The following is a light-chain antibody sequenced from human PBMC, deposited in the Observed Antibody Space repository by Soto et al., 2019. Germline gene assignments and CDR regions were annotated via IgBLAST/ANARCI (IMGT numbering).Light chain of an antibody. V-gene: IGKV1-39*01. CDR2: AAS. J-gene: IGKJ1*01. CDR1: QIISSY. CDR3: QQSYSTPWT. Sequence: IRMTQSPSSLSASVGDRVIITCQASQIISSYLNWYQQKPGRAPKLLIYAASSLQSGVPSRFSGSASGTHFTLIISSLQVEDFATYYCQQSYSTPWTFGPGTKVDIK.